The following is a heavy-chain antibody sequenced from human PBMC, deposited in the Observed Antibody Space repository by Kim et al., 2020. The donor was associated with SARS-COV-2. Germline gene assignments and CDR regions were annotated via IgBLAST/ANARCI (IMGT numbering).Heavy chain of an antibody. Sequence: SETLSLTCTVSGGSISSSSYYWGWIRQPPGKGLEWIGSIYYSGSTYYNPSLKSRVTISVDTSKNQFSLKLSSVTAADTAVYYCALNTLGATREFDYWGQGTLVTVSS. CDR3: ALNTLGATREFDY. V-gene: IGHV4-39*01. CDR1: GGSISSSSYY. D-gene: IGHD1-26*01. CDR2: IYYSGST. J-gene: IGHJ4*02.